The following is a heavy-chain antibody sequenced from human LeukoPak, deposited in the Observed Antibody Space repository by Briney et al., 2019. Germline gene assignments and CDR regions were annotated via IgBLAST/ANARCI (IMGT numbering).Heavy chain of an antibody. V-gene: IGHV4-4*07. D-gene: IGHD3-22*01. J-gene: IGHJ6*02. Sequence: SETLSLTCTVSGGSISSYYWSWIRQPAGKGLEWIGRIYTSGSTNYNPSLKSRVTMSVDTSKNQFSLKLSSVTSADTAVYYCARERISDYYDSSGYYPRIDYYYGMDVWGQGTTVTVSS. CDR1: GGSISSYY. CDR2: IYTSGST. CDR3: ARERISDYYDSSGYYPRIDYYYGMDV.